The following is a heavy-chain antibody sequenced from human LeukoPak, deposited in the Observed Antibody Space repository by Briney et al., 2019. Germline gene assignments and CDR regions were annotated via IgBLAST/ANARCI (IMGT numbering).Heavy chain of an antibody. Sequence: GGSLRLSCAASGFTFRSYWMSWVRQAPGKGEEWVANIKQDGSEKYYVDSVKGRFTISRDNAKNSLSLQMNSLRAEDTAVYYCARNGDYDGRGFYYFFDYWGRGTLVTVSS. V-gene: IGHV3-7*04. CDR1: GFTFRSYW. CDR2: IKQDGSEK. D-gene: IGHD3-22*01. J-gene: IGHJ4*02. CDR3: ARNGDYDGRGFYYFFDY.